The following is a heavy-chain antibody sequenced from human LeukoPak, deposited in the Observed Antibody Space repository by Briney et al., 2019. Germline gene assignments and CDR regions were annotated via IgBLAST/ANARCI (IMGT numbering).Heavy chain of an antibody. V-gene: IGHV3-48*03. CDR3: ASRSGGYYPYSMDV. J-gene: IGHJ6*03. Sequence: GGSLRLSCAASGFTFSGYEMNWVRQAPGKGLEWVSYISSSGSTIYYTDSVKGRFAISRDNAKNSLYLQMNSVRAEDTAVYYCASRSGGYYPYSMDVWGRGTTVTVSS. D-gene: IGHD1-26*01. CDR2: ISSSGSTI. CDR1: GFTFSGYE.